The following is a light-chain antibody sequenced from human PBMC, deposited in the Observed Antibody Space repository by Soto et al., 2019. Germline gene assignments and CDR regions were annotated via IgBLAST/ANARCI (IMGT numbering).Light chain of an antibody. Sequence: QSVLTQSPSASASLGASVKLTCTLSSGHSSFAIAWHQQQPEKGPRYLMKLNSDGSHSKGDGIPDRFSGSRSGAERYLTISSLQSEVEADYYCQTWGTGIRVFGGGTKLTVL. CDR1: SGHSSFA. V-gene: IGLV4-69*01. J-gene: IGLJ2*01. CDR3: QTWGTGIRV. CDR2: LNSDGSH.